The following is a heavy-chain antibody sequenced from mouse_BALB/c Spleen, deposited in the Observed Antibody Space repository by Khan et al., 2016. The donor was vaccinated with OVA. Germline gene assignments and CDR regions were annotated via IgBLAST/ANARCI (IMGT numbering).Heavy chain of an antibody. CDR1: GYTFTSYW. Sequence: QVQLQQSGAELVKAGASVKMSCKASGYTFTSYWMHWVKQRLGQGLEWFAETNPTNGRTYYNEKFKSKATLTADKSSSTAYMLLSGPTYEDSAVYYCARNKKIVATYFDYWGQGTTLTVSS. CDR3: ARNKKIVATYFDY. D-gene: IGHD1-1*01. J-gene: IGHJ2*01. V-gene: IGHV1S81*02. CDR2: TNPTNGRT.